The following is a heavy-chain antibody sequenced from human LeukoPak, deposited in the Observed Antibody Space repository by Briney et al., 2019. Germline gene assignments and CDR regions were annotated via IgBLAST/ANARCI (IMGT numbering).Heavy chain of an antibody. CDR1: GGSISSSSYY. CDR3: ARGRWLWGSGSYYHFDY. CDR2: IYYSGST. Sequence: SETLSLTCTVSGGSISSSSYYWGWIRQPPGKGLEWIGSIYYSGSTYYNPSLKSRVTISVDTSKNQFSLKLSSVTAADTAVYYCARGRWLWGSGSYYHFDYWGQGTLVTVSS. V-gene: IGHV4-39*01. J-gene: IGHJ4*02. D-gene: IGHD3-10*01.